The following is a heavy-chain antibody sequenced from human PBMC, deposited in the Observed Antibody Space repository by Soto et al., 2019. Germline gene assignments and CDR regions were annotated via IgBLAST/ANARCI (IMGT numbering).Heavy chain of an antibody. V-gene: IGHV4-39*01. Sequence: QLQLQESGPGLVKPSETLSLTCTVSGASISSSSYYWGWIRQPPGKGLEWIGSIYYSGNTYYNPSLKSRVTLSVDTPKNPFSLRLNSVTAADTAVYYCARWLGGGTGHYFDHWGQGTLVTVSS. D-gene: IGHD6-19*01. CDR3: ARWLGGGTGHYFDH. CDR2: IYYSGNT. J-gene: IGHJ4*02. CDR1: GASISSSSYY.